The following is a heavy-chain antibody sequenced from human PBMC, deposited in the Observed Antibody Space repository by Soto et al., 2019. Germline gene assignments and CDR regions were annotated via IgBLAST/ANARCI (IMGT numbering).Heavy chain of an antibody. CDR2: VYHGST. J-gene: IGHJ5*02. Sequence: SETLSLTCAVSGGSISSGGYSWSWIRQPPGKGLEWIGYVYHGSTYYNPSLKSRVTISVDRSKNQFSLKLSSVTAADTAVYYCVRLIGNSWLDTWGQGTLVTVSS. D-gene: IGHD2-8*01. V-gene: IGHV4-30-2*01. CDR1: GGSISSGGYS. CDR3: VRLIGNSWLDT.